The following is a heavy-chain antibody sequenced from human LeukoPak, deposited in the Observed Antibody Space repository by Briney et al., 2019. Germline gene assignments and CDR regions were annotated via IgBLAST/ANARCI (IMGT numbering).Heavy chain of an antibody. CDR1: GGSISSDGYY. J-gene: IGHJ5*02. V-gene: IGHV4-31*03. CDR2: IYYSGST. D-gene: IGHD4-11*01. CDR3: ARSTVTTPPQFDP. Sequence: SQTLSLTCTVSGGSISSDGYYWSWIRQHPGKGLEWIGYIYYSGSTYYNPSLKSRVTISVDTSKNQFSLKLSSVTAADTAVYYCARSTVTTPPQFDPWGQGTLVTVSS.